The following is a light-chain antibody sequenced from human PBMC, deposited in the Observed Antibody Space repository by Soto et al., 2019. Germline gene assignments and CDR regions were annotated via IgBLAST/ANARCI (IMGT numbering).Light chain of an antibody. J-gene: IGKJ4*01. CDR1: QSVSRN. CDR2: GAS. V-gene: IGKV3-15*01. Sequence: EVVMTQSPATLSVSPGERATLSCRASQSVSRNLAWFQHQPGQTPRLLIYGASTRATGIPARFSGSGSGTEFSLPISSMQAEDFSVYYCHQYNTWPRTFGEGTKVDIK. CDR3: HQYNTWPRT.